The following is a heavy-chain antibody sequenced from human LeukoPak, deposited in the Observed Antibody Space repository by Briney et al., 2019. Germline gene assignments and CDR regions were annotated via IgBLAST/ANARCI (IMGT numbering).Heavy chain of an antibody. Sequence: GGSLRLSCAASGFTFDDYAMHWVRHAPGKGLEWVSGISWNSGSIGYADSVKGRFTISRDNAKNSLYLQMNSLRAEDTALYYCAKDLYGDYVFWFDPWGQGTLVTVSS. CDR1: GFTFDDYA. J-gene: IGHJ5*02. V-gene: IGHV3-9*01. CDR2: ISWNSGSI. CDR3: AKDLYGDYVFWFDP. D-gene: IGHD4-17*01.